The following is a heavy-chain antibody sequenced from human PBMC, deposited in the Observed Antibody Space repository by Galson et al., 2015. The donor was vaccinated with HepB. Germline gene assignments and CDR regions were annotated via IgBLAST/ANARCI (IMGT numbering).Heavy chain of an antibody. CDR2: IYYSGST. D-gene: IGHD1-14*01. Sequence: SETLSLTCTVSGDFITNYYWSWIRQPPGKGLQWIGYIYYSGSTSYNPSLKSRVTISLDMSKNQFSLKLSSVTAADTAVYYCARAGTTTYDYYYGMDVWGQGTSVTVSS. CDR3: ARAGTTTYDYYYGMDV. J-gene: IGHJ6*02. V-gene: IGHV4-59*01. CDR1: GDFITNYY.